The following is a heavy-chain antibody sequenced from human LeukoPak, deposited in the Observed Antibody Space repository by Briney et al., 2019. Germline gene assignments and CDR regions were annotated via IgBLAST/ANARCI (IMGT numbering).Heavy chain of an antibody. D-gene: IGHD5-12*01. Sequence: KPSETLSLTCTISGGSISSYYWSWIRQPAGKGMEWIGRIYSSGTTIYNPSLKSRVTMSVDTSKNQFSLKLSSVTAADTAVYFCARGSSGYDPWGQGTLVTVSS. V-gene: IGHV4-4*07. CDR1: GGSISSYY. J-gene: IGHJ5*02. CDR3: ARGSSGYDP. CDR2: IYSSGTT.